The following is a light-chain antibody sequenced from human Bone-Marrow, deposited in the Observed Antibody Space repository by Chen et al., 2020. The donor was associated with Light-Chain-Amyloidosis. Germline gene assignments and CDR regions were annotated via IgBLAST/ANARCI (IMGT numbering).Light chain of an antibody. J-gene: IGLJ2*01. Sequence: SYELPPPPSVPVSPARTPSITRSGDDLPTKYAYWYQQKPGQAPVLVIHRDTERPSGISERFSGSSSGTTATLTISGVQAEDEADYHCQSADSSGTYEVIFGGGTKLTVL. V-gene: IGLV3-25*03. CDR1: DLPTKY. CDR3: QSADSSGTYEVI. CDR2: RDT.